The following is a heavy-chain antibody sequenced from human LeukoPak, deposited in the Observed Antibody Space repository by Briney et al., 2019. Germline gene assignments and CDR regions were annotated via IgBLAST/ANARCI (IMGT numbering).Heavy chain of an antibody. CDR3: VKDRAYLRRGFDD. J-gene: IGHJ4*02. D-gene: IGHD2-21*01. V-gene: IGHV3-23*01. CDR1: GFTFWNYA. Sequence: PGGSLRLSCAAAGFTFWNYAVGSVRQAPGKGPEWISSIINTGTATYYADSVKGRFTISRDNSMNTLYLQMNTLRVEDTALYYCVKDRAYLRRGFDDWGQGTLVTVSS. CDR2: IINTGTAT.